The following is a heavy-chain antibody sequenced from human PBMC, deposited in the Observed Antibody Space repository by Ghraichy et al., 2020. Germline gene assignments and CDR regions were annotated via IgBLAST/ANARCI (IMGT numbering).Heavy chain of an antibody. Sequence: GGSLRLSCAASGFTFSSYGMHWVRQAPGKGLEWVAVIWSDGSDEYYADSVKGRFTISRDNSKNTLYLQMDSLRAEDTAVFYCARDDSSGYSSFDYWGLGTLVTVSS. CDR3: ARDDSSGYSSFDY. J-gene: IGHJ4*02. D-gene: IGHD3-22*01. V-gene: IGHV3-33*01. CDR1: GFTFSSYG. CDR2: IWSDGSDE.